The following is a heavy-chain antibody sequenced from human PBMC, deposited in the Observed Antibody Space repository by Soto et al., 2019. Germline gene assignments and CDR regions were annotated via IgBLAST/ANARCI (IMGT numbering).Heavy chain of an antibody. J-gene: IGHJ6*03. CDR1: GYSFTSYW. CDR3: ERHVENRGYDHRYYHYYMDV. Sequence: GASLKISCKGSGYSFTSYWIGWVRQRPGKGLEWMGIIYPGDSDTRYSPSFQGQVTISADKSISTAYLQWSSMKASDPAMYYCERHVENRGYDHRYYHYYMDVWGKGTKVTVSS. V-gene: IGHV5-51*01. CDR2: IYPGDSDT. D-gene: IGHD5-12*01.